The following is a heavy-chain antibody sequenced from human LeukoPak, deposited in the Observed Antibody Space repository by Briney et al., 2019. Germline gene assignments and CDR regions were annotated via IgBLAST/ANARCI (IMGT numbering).Heavy chain of an antibody. V-gene: IGHV4-31*03. D-gene: IGHD1-26*01. CDR1: GGSISSGGYY. J-gene: IGHJ4*02. CDR3: ARDRRTVGAVDY. CDR2: IYYSGST. Sequence: SETLSLTCTVSGGSISSGGYYWSWIRQHPGKGLEWIGYIYYSGSTYYNLSLKSRVTISVDTSKNQFSLKLSSVTAADTAVYYCARDRRTVGAVDYWGQGTLVTVSS.